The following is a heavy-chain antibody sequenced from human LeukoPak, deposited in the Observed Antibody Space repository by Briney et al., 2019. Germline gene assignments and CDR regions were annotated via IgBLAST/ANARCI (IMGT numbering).Heavy chain of an antibody. CDR1: GFIFSYYG. V-gene: IGHV3-33*06. CDR3: AKDQWAVAGHTAIDY. D-gene: IGHD6-19*01. CDR2: IWPDGTIQ. Sequence: GGSLRLSCAASGFIFSYYGMHWVRQAPGKGLEWLAVIWPDGTIQYYADPVKGRFTISRDNSKNTLYLQLTGLRADDSAVYYCAKDQWAVAGHTAIDYWGQGTLVTVSS. J-gene: IGHJ4*02.